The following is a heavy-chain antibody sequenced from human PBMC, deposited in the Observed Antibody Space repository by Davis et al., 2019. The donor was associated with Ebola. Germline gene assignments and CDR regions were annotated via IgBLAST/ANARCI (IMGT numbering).Heavy chain of an antibody. CDR3: ARDSYGDYLGGFDP. V-gene: IGHV4-39*07. CDR2: IYYSGST. J-gene: IGHJ5*02. D-gene: IGHD4-17*01. Sequence: PSETLSLTCTVSGGSISSSSYYWGWIRQPPGKGLEWIGSIYYSGSTNYNPSLKSRVTISVDTSKNQFSLKLSSVTAADTAVYYCARDSYGDYLGGFDPWGQGTLVTVSS. CDR1: GGSISSSSYY.